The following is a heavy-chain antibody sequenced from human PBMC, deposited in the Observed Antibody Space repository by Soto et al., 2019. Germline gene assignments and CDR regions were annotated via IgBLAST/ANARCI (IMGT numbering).Heavy chain of an antibody. CDR2: IYYSGST. Sequence: SETLSLTCTVSGGSISSGGYYWSWIRQHPGKGLEWIGYIYYSGSTYYNPSLKSRVTISVDASKNQFSLKLSSVTAADTAVYYCARFWRGPAAIYYYYGMDVWGQGTTVTVSS. CDR1: GGSISSGGYY. J-gene: IGHJ6*02. V-gene: IGHV4-31*03. CDR3: ARFWRGPAAIYYYYGMDV. D-gene: IGHD2-2*01.